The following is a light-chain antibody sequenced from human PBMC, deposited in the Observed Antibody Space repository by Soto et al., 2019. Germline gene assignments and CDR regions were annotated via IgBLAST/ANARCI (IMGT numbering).Light chain of an antibody. V-gene: IGKV1-12*01. J-gene: IGKJ4*02. CDR1: QDISSW. CDR3: QQGDSCQFT. CDR2: AAS. Sequence: DIQMTQSPSSVSASVGDRVTITCRASQDISSWVAWYQQKPGKAPKLLISAASSLQSGVPRRFSGSGSGTDFTLIISSLQPEDFATYFCQQGDSCQFTFGGGTKVDIK.